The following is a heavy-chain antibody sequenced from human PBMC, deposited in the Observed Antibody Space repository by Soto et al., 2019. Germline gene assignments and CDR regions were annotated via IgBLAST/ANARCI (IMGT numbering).Heavy chain of an antibody. V-gene: IGHV3-23*01. D-gene: IGHD3-10*01. J-gene: IGHJ4*02. CDR2: INVGGADT. CDR1: GLTFRSYA. CDR3: AKGPLWFGELLVRIH. Sequence: PGGSLRLSCAASGLTFRSYAMAWVGQAPGKGLEWVSTINVGGADTYYADSVKGRFTISRDNSKNTLHLQMNSLRAEDTAIYFCAKGPLWFGELLVRIHWGQGTLVTVSS.